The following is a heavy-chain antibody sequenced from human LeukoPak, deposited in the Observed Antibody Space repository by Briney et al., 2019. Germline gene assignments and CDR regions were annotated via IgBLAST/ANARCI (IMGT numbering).Heavy chain of an antibody. CDR3: ARGDVDTAMDD. CDR1: GGSFSGYY. J-gene: IGHJ4*02. D-gene: IGHD5-18*01. Sequence: SETQSLTCAVYGGSFSGYYWSWIRQPPGKGLEWIGEINHSGSTNYNPSLKSRVTISVDTSKNQFSLKLSSVTAADTAVYYCARGDVDTAMDDWGQGTLVTVSS. V-gene: IGHV4-34*01. CDR2: INHSGST.